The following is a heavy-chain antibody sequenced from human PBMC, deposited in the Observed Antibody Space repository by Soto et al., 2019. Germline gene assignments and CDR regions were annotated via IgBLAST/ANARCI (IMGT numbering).Heavy chain of an antibody. V-gene: IGHV3-7*01. CDR2: IKQDGSEK. CDR1: GFTFSSFW. D-gene: IGHD3-3*01. Sequence: ESVGDLVQSGGSLRLSCSASGFTFSSFWMSWVRQAPGKGLEWVANIKQDGSEKYYMDSVKGRFTISRDNAKNSLYLQMNSLTVEDTAVYYRARDGARVTIFGVVYPVWGQGTLVAVSS. J-gene: IGHJ4*02. CDR3: ARDGARVTIFGVVYPV.